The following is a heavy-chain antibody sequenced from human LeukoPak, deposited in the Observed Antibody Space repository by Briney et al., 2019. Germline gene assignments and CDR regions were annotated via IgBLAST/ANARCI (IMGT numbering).Heavy chain of an antibody. CDR1: GFSLKTPKMC. J-gene: IGHJ6*03. CDR2: IDWDGDD. Sequence: SGPTLVNPTQTLTLTCTFSGFSLKTPKMCVAWIRQPPGKALEWLGHIDWDGDDFYRTSLQTRLAISKGASENQVLLTVTDVDAKDTAIYYGPGPKPKKEGEPGFNYYYGDVGAKG. CDR3: PGPKPKKEGEPGFNYYYGDV. V-gene: IGHV2-70*17. D-gene: IGHD2-21*01.